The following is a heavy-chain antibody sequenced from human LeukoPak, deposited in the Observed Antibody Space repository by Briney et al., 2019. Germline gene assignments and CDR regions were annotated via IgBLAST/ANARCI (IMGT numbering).Heavy chain of an antibody. CDR2: INPSGGST. V-gene: IGHV1-46*01. J-gene: IGHJ6*02. CDR3: ARDPKDCSGGSCYSSFYYYYGMDV. CDR1: GYTFTSYY. D-gene: IGHD2-15*01. Sequence: ASVKVSCKASGYTFTSYYMHWVRQSPGQGLEWMGIINPSGGSTSYAQKFQGRVTMTRDTSTSTVYTELSSLRSEDTAVYYCARDPKDCSGGSCYSSFYYYYGMDVWGQGTTVTVSS.